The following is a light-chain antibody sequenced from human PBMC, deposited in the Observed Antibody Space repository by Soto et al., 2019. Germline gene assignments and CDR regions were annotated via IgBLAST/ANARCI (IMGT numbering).Light chain of an antibody. Sequence: DIEMTQSPPSVSASVGDRVTITCRASQGISNHLAWFQLKPGKAPKSLIYDVSRLQSGVPSKFSGSVSGTDFTLTIISLQPEDFATYYCQQYHNYPVTFGGGTKVEIK. CDR3: QQYHNYPVT. CDR1: QGISNH. CDR2: DVS. V-gene: IGKV1-16*02. J-gene: IGKJ4*01.